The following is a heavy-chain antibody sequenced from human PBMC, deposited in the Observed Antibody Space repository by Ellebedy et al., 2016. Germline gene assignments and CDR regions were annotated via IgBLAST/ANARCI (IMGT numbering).Heavy chain of an antibody. V-gene: IGHV3-30*18. CDR3: AKVDVVTALHYYGMDV. D-gene: IGHD2-21*02. CDR2: LSFDGTQT. J-gene: IGHJ6*02. CDR1: GFTFRTYG. Sequence: GESLKISCAAPGFTFRTYGMHWVRQAPGKGLEWVAGLSFDGTQTLYADSVKGRFTISRDNSGNTLYLQMNSLRAEDTAVYYCAKVDVVTALHYYGMDVWGQGTKVTVPS.